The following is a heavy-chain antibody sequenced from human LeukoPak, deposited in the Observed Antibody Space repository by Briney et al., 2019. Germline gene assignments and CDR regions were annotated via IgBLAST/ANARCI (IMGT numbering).Heavy chain of an antibody. V-gene: IGHV3-21*01. CDR3: ARDLGSSSSAVDFDY. CDR2: ISSSSSYI. D-gene: IGHD6-6*01. Sequence: PGGSLRLSCAASGFTFSSYSMNWVRQAPGKGLEWVSSISSSSSYIYYADSVKGRFTISRDNAKNSLYLQMNSLRAEDTAVYYCARDLGSSSSAVDFDYWGLGTLVTVSS. J-gene: IGHJ4*02. CDR1: GFTFSSYS.